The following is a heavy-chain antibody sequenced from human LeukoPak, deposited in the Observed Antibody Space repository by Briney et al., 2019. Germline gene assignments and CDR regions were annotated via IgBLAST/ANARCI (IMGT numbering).Heavy chain of an antibody. CDR1: GYSISSGYY. CDR3: ASFAYGSGIARGRSSNY. V-gene: IGHV4-38-2*02. CDR2: IYHSGST. Sequence: SETLSLTCSVSGYSISSGYYWGWIRQPPGKGLEWIGSIYHSGSTYYNPSLKSRVTISVDTSKNQFSLKLSSVTAADTAVYYCASFAYGSGIARGRSSNYWGQGTLVTVSS. D-gene: IGHD3-10*01. J-gene: IGHJ4*02.